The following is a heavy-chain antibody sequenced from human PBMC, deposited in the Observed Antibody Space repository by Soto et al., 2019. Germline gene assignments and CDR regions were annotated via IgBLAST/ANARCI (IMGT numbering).Heavy chain of an antibody. CDR3: TTAGGGSTVTTMAVDDWYFDL. V-gene: IGHV3-15*01. J-gene: IGHJ2*01. D-gene: IGHD4-17*01. CDR2: IKSKTDGGTT. CDR1: GFTFSNAW. Sequence: EVQLVESGGGLVKPGGSLRLSCAASGFTFSNAWMSWVRQAPGKGLEWVGRIKSKTDGGTTDYAAPVKGRFTISRDDSKNTLYLQMNSLKTEDTAVYYCTTAGGGSTVTTMAVDDWYFDLWGRGTLVTVSS.